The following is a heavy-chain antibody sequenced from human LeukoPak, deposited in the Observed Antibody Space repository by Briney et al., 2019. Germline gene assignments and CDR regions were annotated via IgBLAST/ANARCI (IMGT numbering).Heavy chain of an antibody. Sequence: QTGGSLRLSCAASGFTFSSYAMSWVRQAPGKGLEWVSAISGSGGGTYYADSVKGRFTISRDNSKNTLYLQMNSLRAEDTAVYYCARVERFFHYFDYWGQGTLVTVSS. CDR2: ISGSGGGT. CDR3: ARVERFFHYFDY. CDR1: GFTFSSYA. D-gene: IGHD3-3*01. J-gene: IGHJ4*02. V-gene: IGHV3-23*01.